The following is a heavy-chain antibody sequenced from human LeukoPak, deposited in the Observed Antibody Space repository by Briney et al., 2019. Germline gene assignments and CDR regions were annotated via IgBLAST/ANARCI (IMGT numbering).Heavy chain of an antibody. CDR2: TRNKANSYIT. V-gene: IGHV3-72*01. CDR1: GFTFSDYY. Sequence: AGGSLRLSCTASGFTFSDYYMDWVRQAPGKGLEWVGRTRNKANSYITEYAAAVKGRFTISRDDSKNSLYLQMNSLKSEDTAVYYCARFPDYWGQATMVTVS. J-gene: IGHJ4*02. CDR3: ARFPDY.